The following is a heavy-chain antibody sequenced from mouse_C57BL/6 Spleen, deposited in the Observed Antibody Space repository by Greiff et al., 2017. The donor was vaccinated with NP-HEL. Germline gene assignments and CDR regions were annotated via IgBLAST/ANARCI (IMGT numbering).Heavy chain of an antibody. CDR3: ASGGTMVKEYYFGY. V-gene: IGHV1-80*01. D-gene: IGHD2-2*01. CDR2: IYPGDGAT. CDR1: GYAFSSYW. J-gene: IGHJ2*01. Sequence: QVQLQQSGAELVKPGASVKISCKASGYAFSSYWMNWVKQRPGTGLEWIGQIYPGDGATNYNGKFKGKATLTADKSSSTAYMQLSSLTAEESAVYFWASGGTMVKEYYFGYWGQGTTLTVAS.